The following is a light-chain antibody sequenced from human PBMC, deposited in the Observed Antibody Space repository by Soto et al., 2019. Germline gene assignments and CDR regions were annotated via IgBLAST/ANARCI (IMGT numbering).Light chain of an antibody. Sequence: DIQMTQSPSSLSASVGDRVTITCRASQSISTYLNWYQQKPGKAPKLLIYAASSLQSGVPSRFSGSGSGTDFTLTISSLQPEDFATYYCQQTHTTFTFGGGTTVEIK. V-gene: IGKV1-39*01. CDR2: AAS. CDR3: QQTHTTFT. J-gene: IGKJ4*01. CDR1: QSISTY.